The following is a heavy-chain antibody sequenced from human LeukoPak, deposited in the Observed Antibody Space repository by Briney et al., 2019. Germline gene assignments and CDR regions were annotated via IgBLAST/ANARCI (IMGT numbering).Heavy chain of an antibody. D-gene: IGHD2/OR15-2a*01. CDR3: ARHVGSGYYRGAFDI. CDR1: GGSISGYY. J-gene: IGHJ3*02. V-gene: IGHV4-59*08. CDR2: VYSSGST. Sequence: PSETLSLTCTVSGGSISGYYWSWIRQPPGQGLEWIGYVYSSGSTNYNPSLKSRVTISVDTSKNQFSLKLSSVTAADTAVYYCARHVGSGYYRGAFDIWGQGTMVTVSS.